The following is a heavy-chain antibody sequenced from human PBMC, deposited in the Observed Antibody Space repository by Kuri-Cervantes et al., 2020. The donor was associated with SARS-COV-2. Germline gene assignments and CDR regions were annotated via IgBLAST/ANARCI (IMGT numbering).Heavy chain of an antibody. Sequence: GESLKISCAASGFTVSTYTMNWVRQAPGKGLEWVSYISVSGTTMYYADSVKGRFTISRDNAKNSLYLQMNSLRAEDTAVYYCARDRVYFDYWGQGTLVTVSS. CDR3: ARDRVYFDY. CDR1: GFTVSTYT. J-gene: IGHJ4*02. V-gene: IGHV3-48*04. CDR2: ISVSGTTM.